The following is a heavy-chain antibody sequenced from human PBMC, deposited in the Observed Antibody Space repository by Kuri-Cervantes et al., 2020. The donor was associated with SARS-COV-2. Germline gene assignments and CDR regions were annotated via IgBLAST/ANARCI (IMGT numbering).Heavy chain of an antibody. D-gene: IGHD2-15*01. CDR2: IYYSGST. CDR1: GGSIRSHN. Sequence: SETLTLPCTPAGGSIRSHNWSWIRQPPGKGLEWIGYIYYSGSTNYNPSLKSRVTISVDTSKNQFSLKLSSVTAADTAVYFCARGQGVAVPVALLVFLGYYMDVWGKGTTVTVSS. CDR3: ARGQGVAVPVALLVFLGYYMDV. J-gene: IGHJ6*03. V-gene: IGHV4-59*11.